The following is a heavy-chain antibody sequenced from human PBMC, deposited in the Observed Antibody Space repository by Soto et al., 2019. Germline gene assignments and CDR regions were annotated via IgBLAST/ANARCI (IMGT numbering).Heavy chain of an antibody. V-gene: IGHV4-4*02. D-gene: IGHD3-22*01. CDR2: MYHSGST. CDR1: GDSISSHNW. CDR3: ATKRWLAAFDN. J-gene: IGHJ4*02. Sequence: QVQLQESGPGLVKPSGTLSLTCAVSGDSISSHNWWSWVRQPRGKGLDWIGEMYHSGSTNYNPSLESRVTISVDKSKNQFSLNLSSVTAADTAVYYCATKRWLAAFDNWGQGTLVTVSS.